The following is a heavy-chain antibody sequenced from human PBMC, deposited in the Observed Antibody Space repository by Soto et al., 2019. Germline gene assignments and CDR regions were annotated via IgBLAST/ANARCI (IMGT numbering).Heavy chain of an antibody. J-gene: IGHJ5*02. CDR1: GYTFTGYY. V-gene: IGHV1-2*02. D-gene: IGHD2-2*01. Sequence: GASVKVSCKASGYTFTGYYMHCVRQAPGQVLEWMGWINPNSGGTNYAQKFQGRVTMTRDTSISTAYMELNRLRSDDTAVYYCAREGGYCSSTSCSPSWFDPWGQGTLVTVSS. CDR3: AREGGYCSSTSCSPSWFDP. CDR2: INPNSGGT.